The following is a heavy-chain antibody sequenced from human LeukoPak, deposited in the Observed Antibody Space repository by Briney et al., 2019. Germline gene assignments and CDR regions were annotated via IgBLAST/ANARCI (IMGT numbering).Heavy chain of an antibody. J-gene: IGHJ5*02. Sequence: SETLSLTCAVYGGSFSGYYWSWIRQPPGKGLEWIGEINHSGSTNYNPSLKSRVTISVDTSKNQFSLKLSSVTAADTAVYYCARGRVCSGGSCGWFDPWGQGTLVTVSS. CDR2: INHSGST. CDR1: GGSFSGYY. V-gene: IGHV4-34*01. D-gene: IGHD2-15*01. CDR3: ARGRVCSGGSCGWFDP.